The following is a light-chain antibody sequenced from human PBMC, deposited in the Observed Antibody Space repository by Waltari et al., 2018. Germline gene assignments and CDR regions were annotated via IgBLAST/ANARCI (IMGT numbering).Light chain of an antibody. V-gene: IGKV1-39*01. CDR1: QTISIY. CDR3: QHSYSTPPFT. CDR2: AAS. Sequence: DIQMTQSPSSLSASVGARVTISCRASQTISIYLNWFQQQPGKAPKLLIYAASSLQSGVPSRFSGSGSGTDFTLTISSLQSEDFATYYCQHSYSTPPFTFGPGTKVDIK. J-gene: IGKJ3*01.